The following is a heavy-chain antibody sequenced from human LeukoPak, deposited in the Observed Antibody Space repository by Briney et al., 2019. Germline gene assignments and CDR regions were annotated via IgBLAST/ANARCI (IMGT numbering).Heavy chain of an antibody. V-gene: IGHV1-2*02. J-gene: IGHJ5*02. Sequence: ASVKVSCKASGYTFTGYYMHWVRQAPGQGLEWMGWINPNSGGTNYAQKFQGRVTMTRDTSISTAYMELSRLRSDDTAVYYCARGPLMMVRGFAAYNWFDPWGQGTLVTVSS. CDR1: GYTFTGYY. CDR3: ARGPLMMVRGFAAYNWFDP. CDR2: INPNSGGT. D-gene: IGHD3-10*01.